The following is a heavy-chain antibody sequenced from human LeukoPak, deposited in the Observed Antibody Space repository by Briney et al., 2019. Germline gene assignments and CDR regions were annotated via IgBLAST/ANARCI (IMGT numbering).Heavy chain of an antibody. Sequence: GGSLRLSCAASGFTFSTYSMNWVRQAPGKGLEWVSFISSSSSIINYVDSVRGRFTISRDNAKNSLYLQMNSLRAEDTAVYYCARDIGGSYTAIDYWAREPWSPSPQ. CDR1: GFTFSTYS. D-gene: IGHD1-26*01. V-gene: IGHV3-48*04. J-gene: IGHJ4*02. CDR3: ARDIGGSYTAIDY. CDR2: ISSSSSII.